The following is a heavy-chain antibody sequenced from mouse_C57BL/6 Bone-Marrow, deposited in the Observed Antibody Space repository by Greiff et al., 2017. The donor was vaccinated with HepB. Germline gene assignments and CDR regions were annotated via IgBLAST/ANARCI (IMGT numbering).Heavy chain of an antibody. J-gene: IGHJ2*01. CDR1: GYTFTSYG. D-gene: IGHD1-1*01. CDR2: IYPRSGNT. Sequence: QVHVKQSGAELARPGASVKLSCKASGYTFTSYGISWVKQRTGQGLEWIGEIYPRSGNTYYNEKFKGKATLTADKSSSSAYMELRSLTSEDSAVYFCAREPYYDGNYFDYWGQGTTLTVSS. V-gene: IGHV1-81*01. CDR3: AREPYYDGNYFDY.